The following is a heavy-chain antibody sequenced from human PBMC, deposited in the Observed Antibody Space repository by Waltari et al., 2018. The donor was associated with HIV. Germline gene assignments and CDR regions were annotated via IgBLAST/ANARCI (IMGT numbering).Heavy chain of an antibody. J-gene: IGHJ6*02. CDR3: ARQDSSGGNYYYGMDV. CDR2: ISSSSIYI. V-gene: IGHV3-21*01. Sequence: EVQLVESGGGLVKPGGSLRLSCAASGFTFSSYSMNLVRQAPGKGLGWVSSISSSSIYISNADSVKGRFTISRDNANNSLYLQMNSLRAEDTAVYYCARQDSSGGNYYYGMDVWGQGTTVTVSS. D-gene: IGHD3-22*01. CDR1: GFTFSSYS.